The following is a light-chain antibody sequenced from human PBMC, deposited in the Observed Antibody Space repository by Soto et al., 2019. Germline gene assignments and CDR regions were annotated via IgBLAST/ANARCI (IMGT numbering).Light chain of an antibody. Sequence: QSALTQSPSASASLGASVKLTCTLSSGHSSYAIAWHQQQPEKGPRYLMKLNSDGSHSKGDGIPDRFSVSSSGAERYLTISSLQSEDEADYYCQTWGTGVVFGGGTKLTFL. V-gene: IGLV4-69*01. CDR1: SGHSSYA. CDR2: LNSDGSH. CDR3: QTWGTGVV. J-gene: IGLJ2*01.